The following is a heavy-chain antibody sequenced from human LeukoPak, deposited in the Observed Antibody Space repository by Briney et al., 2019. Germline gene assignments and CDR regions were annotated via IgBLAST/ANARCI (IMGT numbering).Heavy chain of an antibody. V-gene: IGHV3-23*01. J-gene: IGHJ4*02. D-gene: IGHD4-17*01. CDR2: IRGSDGST. Sequence: PGGSLRLSCAASGFPFSTYAMSWVRQAPGKGLEWVSSIRGSDGSTYCADSVKGRFAISRDNSKNTLYLQMNSLRAEDTAVYYCAKDVYGDYGGLDYWGQGTLVTVSS. CDR1: GFPFSTYA. CDR3: AKDVYGDYGGLDY.